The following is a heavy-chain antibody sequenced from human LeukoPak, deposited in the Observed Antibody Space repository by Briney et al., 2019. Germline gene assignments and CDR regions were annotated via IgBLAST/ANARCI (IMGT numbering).Heavy chain of an antibody. CDR3: ARDRGRLAEARDWFDP. CDR2: MNPNSGNT. Sequence: ASVKVSCKASGYTFTSYDINWVRQATGQGLEWMGWMNPNSGNTGYAQKFQGRVTMTRNTSISTAYMELSSLRSEDTAVYHCARDRGRLAEARDWFDPWGQGTLVTVSS. V-gene: IGHV1-8*01. D-gene: IGHD6-13*01. J-gene: IGHJ5*02. CDR1: GYTFTSYD.